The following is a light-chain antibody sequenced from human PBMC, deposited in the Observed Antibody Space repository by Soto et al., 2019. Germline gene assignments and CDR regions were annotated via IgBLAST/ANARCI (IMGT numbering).Light chain of an antibody. J-gene: IGLJ1*01. Sequence: QSALTQPASVSGSPGQSITISCTGTGRDVGGFNFVSWYQQHPGKAPKVVIYEVSSRPSGVSNRFSGSKSGNTASLTISGLQAEDEADYSCCSYVSSATYVFGTGTKLTVL. V-gene: IGLV2-14*01. CDR1: GRDVGGFNF. CDR2: EVS. CDR3: CSYVSSATYV.